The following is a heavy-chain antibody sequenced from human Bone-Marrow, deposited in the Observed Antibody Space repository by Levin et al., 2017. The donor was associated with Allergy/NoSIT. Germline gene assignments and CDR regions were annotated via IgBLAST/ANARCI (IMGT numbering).Heavy chain of an antibody. CDR3: ARHKDYGGNGYYYYGMDA. J-gene: IGHJ6*02. D-gene: IGHD4-23*01. V-gene: IGHV3-9*01. CDR1: GFTFTDYA. CDR2: VSWNSGTI. Sequence: SLKISYAASGFTFTDYAIHWIRQAPGRGLEWVSGVSWNSGTIGYADSVKGRFTISRDNAKNSLYLQMNSLRTEDTALYFCARHKDYGGNGYYYYGMDAWGQGTTVTVSS.